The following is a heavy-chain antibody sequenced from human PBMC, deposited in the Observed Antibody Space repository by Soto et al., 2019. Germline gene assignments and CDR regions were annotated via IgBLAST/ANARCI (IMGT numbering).Heavy chain of an antibody. V-gene: IGHV1-69*01. J-gene: IGHJ6*02. CDR2: IIPIFGTA. Sequence: QVQLVQSGAEVKKPGSSVKVSCKASGGTFSSYAMSWVRQAPGQGLEWMGGIIPIFGTANYAQKFQGRVTITADESTSTAYMELSSLRSEDTAVYYCARVVVVVPAARVDYYYGMDVWGQGTTVTVSS. CDR3: ARVVVVVPAARVDYYYGMDV. CDR1: GGTFSSYA. D-gene: IGHD2-2*01.